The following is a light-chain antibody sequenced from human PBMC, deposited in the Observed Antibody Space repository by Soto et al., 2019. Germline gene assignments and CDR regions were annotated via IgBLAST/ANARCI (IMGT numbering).Light chain of an antibody. CDR3: KECNTAPTWT. CDR2: AAS. V-gene: IGKV1-27*01. CDR1: QGISNY. J-gene: IGKJ1*01. Sequence: DIQMTQSPSSLSASVGDRVTITCRASQGISNYLAWYQQKPGKVPNLLIYAASTLQSGIPSLSSGSGSGTDFTLTISSLEPENVASYYGKECNTAPTWTCGQGTKVEV.